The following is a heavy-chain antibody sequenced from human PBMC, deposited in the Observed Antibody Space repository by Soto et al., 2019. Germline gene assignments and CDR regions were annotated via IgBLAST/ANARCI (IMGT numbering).Heavy chain of an antibody. CDR1: GYTFTGYY. V-gene: IGHV1-2*02. CDR3: ARIPAANYYFDY. D-gene: IGHD2-2*01. CDR2: INPNSGGT. Sequence: ASVKVSCKASGYTFTGYYMHWVRQAPGQGLEWMGWINPNSGGTNYAQKFQGRVTMTRDTSISTAYMELSRLRSDDTAVYYCARIPAANYYFDYWGQGTLVTVSS. J-gene: IGHJ4*02.